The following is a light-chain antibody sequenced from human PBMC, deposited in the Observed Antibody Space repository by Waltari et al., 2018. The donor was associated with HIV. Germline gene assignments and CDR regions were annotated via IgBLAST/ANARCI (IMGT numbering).Light chain of an antibody. CDR2: GAS. V-gene: IGKV3-15*01. J-gene: IGKJ1*01. CDR3: QQYNEWPPWT. Sequence: EIVMTQSPATLSVSPGERATLSCRASQSVSSNLAWYQQKPGQPPRLLIYGASTRATDIPARFSGSGSGTEFTLTISSLQSEDFAIDYCQQYNEWPPWTFGQGTKVEIK. CDR1: QSVSSN.